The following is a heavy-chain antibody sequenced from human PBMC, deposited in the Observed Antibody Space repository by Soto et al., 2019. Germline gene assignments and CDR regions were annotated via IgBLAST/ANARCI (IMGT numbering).Heavy chain of an antibody. CDR3: AKHRGFVAGPFDS. V-gene: IGHV3-23*01. D-gene: IGHD6-19*01. Sequence: EVQLLASGGGLAQPGGSLRLSCAVSGITFTNYAMGWVRQAPGKGLEWVSGISGNVGSTTHYADSVKGGFTISRDNSKNILCLQINSLRAEDTAVYYCAKHRGFVAGPFDSWGQGTLVIVSS. CDR2: ISGNVGSTT. CDR1: GITFTNYA. J-gene: IGHJ4*02.